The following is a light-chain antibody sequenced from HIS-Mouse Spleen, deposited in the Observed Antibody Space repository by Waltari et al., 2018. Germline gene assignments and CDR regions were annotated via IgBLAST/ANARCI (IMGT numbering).Light chain of an antibody. J-gene: IGLJ2*01. CDR1: ALPKKY. Sequence: SYELTQPPSVSVSPGQTARITCSGDALPKKYAYWYQPKSGQAPVLVHYEDSKRPSGNPERFSGSSSGTMATLTISGAQVEDEADYYCYSTDSSGNHRVFGGGTKLTVL. CDR3: YSTDSSGNHRV. V-gene: IGLV3-10*01. CDR2: EDS.